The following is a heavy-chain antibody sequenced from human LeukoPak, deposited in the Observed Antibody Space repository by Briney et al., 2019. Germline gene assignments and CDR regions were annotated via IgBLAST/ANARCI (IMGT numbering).Heavy chain of an antibody. CDR1: GFTFSTYA. J-gene: IGHJ3*02. CDR2: ISYDGTNK. CDR3: AREILTGYAFDI. V-gene: IGHV3-30-3*01. D-gene: IGHD7-27*01. Sequence: SGGSLRLSCAASGFTFSTYAMHWVRQAPGKGLEWVAFISYDGTNKCCADSVKGRFTISTDNSKNTLYLQMNSLRAEDTALYYCAREILTGYAFDIWGQGTMVTVSS.